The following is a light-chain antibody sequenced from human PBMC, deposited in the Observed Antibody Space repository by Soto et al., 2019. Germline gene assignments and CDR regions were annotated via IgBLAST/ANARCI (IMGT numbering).Light chain of an antibody. J-gene: IGKJ1*01. CDR1: QSVSTSY. V-gene: IGKV3-20*01. CDR2: GAS. Sequence: EIALTQSPGTLSLSPGERATLSCRASQSVSTSYLAWYQQKPGQAPRLLIYGASSRATGIADRFSGSGSGTDFTLTISRLEPEDFAVYYCQQYGSSSWTFGQGTKVEIK. CDR3: QQYGSSSWT.